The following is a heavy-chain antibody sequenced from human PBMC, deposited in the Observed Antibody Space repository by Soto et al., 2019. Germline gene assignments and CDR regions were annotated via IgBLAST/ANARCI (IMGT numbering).Heavy chain of an antibody. Sequence: EVQLLESGGGLVQPGGSLRLSCAASGFTFSSYAMSWVRQAPGKGLEWVTAISGSGGGTYYADSVKGRPTISRDNSKNTLYLQMNSLRAEDTAIYYCAKGSAGSRPYYFDYWGQGNLVTVSS. D-gene: IGHD6-13*01. CDR2: ISGSGGGT. CDR3: AKGSAGSRPYYFDY. J-gene: IGHJ4*02. CDR1: GFTFSSYA. V-gene: IGHV3-23*01.